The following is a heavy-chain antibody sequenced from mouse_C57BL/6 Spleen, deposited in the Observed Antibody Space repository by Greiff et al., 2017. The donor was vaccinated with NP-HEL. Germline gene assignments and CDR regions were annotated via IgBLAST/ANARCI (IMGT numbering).Heavy chain of an antibody. D-gene: IGHD2-3*01. J-gene: IGHJ3*01. CDR2: ISSGGDYI. CDR3: TRDLGGYYEFAY. CDR1: GFTFSSYA. Sequence: EVKLMESGEGLVKPGGSLKLSCAASGFTFSSYAMSWVRQTPEKRLEWVAYISSGGDYIYYADTVKGRFTISRDNARNTLYLQMSSLKSEDTAMYYCTRDLGGYYEFAYWGQGTLVTVSA. V-gene: IGHV5-9-1*02.